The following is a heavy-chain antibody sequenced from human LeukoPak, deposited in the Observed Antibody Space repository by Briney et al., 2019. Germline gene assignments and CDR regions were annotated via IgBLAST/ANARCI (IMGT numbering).Heavy chain of an antibody. J-gene: IGHJ3*02. CDR1: GGSISSGGSS. V-gene: IGHV4-30-2*01. CDR2: IYHSGST. D-gene: IGHD2-2*01. CDR3: ARSHCSSTSCRDAFDI. Sequence: SETLSLTCAVSGGSISSGGSSWSWIRQPPGKGLEWIGYIYHSGSTYYNPSLKSRVTISVDRSKNQFSLKLSSVTAADTAVYYCARSHCSSTSCRDAFDIWGQGTMVTVSS.